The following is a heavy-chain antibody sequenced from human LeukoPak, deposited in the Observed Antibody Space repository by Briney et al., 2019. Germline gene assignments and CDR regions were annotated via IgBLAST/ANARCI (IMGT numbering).Heavy chain of an antibody. Sequence: KPSETLSLTCTVSGGSISSSSYYWGWIRQPPGKGLEWIGSIYYSGSTYYNPSHKSRVTISVDTSKNQFSLKLSSVTAADTAVYYCARIVGASDYWGQGTLVTVSS. V-gene: IGHV4-39*01. CDR2: IYYSGST. J-gene: IGHJ4*02. CDR1: GGSISSSSYY. D-gene: IGHD1-26*01. CDR3: ARIVGASDY.